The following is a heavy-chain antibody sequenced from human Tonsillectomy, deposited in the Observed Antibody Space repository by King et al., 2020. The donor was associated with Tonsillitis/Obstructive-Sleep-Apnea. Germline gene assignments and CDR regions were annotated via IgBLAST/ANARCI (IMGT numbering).Heavy chain of an antibody. D-gene: IGHD3-22*01. V-gene: IGHV1-2*04. CDR2: INPNSGGT. Sequence: VQLVESGAEVKKPGASVKVSCKASGYTFTGYYMHWVRQAPGQGLEWMGWINPNSGGTNYAQKFQGWVTMTRETSISTAYMELSWLRSDDTAVYYCARGGPPQPTRTYYYDSSGYYYFDYWGQGTLVTVSS. CDR1: GYTFTGYY. CDR3: ARGGPPQPTRTYYYDSSGYYYFDY. J-gene: IGHJ4*02.